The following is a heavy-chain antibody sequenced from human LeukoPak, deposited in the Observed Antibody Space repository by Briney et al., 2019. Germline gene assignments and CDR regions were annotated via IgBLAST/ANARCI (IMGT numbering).Heavy chain of an antibody. CDR1: GFSFTAYS. CDR3: GRAFPPLRTSSAGDL. J-gene: IGHJ4*02. V-gene: IGHV3-21*01. CDR2: ISYLSSHV. Sequence: GGSLRLSCAASGFSFTAYSMNWVRQAPGKGLEWVSSISYLSSHVYYGDSVKGRFSISRDNAKNSLYLQMNSLGAEDTAIYYCGRAFPPLRTSSAGDLWGQGILVTVSS. D-gene: IGHD3-16*01.